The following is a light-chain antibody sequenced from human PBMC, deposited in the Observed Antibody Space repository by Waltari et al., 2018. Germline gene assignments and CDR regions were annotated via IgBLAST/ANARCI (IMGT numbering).Light chain of an antibody. Sequence: EIVLTQSPATLSLSPGERATLSCRASESISSFLAWYQQKPGQAPRLLISDASNRATGIPDRFSGRGSGTDFTLTISSLEFGDLGVYYCQQRHKWPLTFGAGTKVEI. CDR1: ESISSF. CDR3: QQRHKWPLT. CDR2: DAS. J-gene: IGKJ4*01. V-gene: IGKV3-11*01.